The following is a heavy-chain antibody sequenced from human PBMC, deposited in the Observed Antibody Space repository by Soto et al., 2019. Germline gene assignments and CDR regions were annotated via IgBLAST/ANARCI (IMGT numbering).Heavy chain of an antibody. CDR2: ISAYNGDT. D-gene: IGHD5-12*01. CDR1: GYTFTRYG. J-gene: IGHJ1*01. Sequence: ASVKVSCKASGYTFTRYGITWVRQAPGQGLEWMGWISAYNGDTNYAEKLQGRVTMTTDTSTSTACMELRSLRSDDTAVYYCARELQMATILRLSLEVEYFQHWGQGTLVTVSS. CDR3: ARELQMATILRLSLEVEYFQH. V-gene: IGHV1-18*01.